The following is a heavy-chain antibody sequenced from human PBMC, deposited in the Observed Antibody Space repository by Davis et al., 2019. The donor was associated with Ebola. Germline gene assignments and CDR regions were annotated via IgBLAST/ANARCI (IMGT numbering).Heavy chain of an antibody. J-gene: IGHJ4*02. CDR1: GFTFGDYA. CDR2: IRSKAYGGTT. V-gene: IGHV3-49*04. Sequence: PGGSLRLSCTASGFTFGDYAMSWVRQAPGKGLEWVGFIRSKAYGGTTEYAASVKGRFTISRDDSKSIAYLQMNSLKTEDTAVHYCTPGDYWGQGTLVTVSS. CDR3: TPGDY.